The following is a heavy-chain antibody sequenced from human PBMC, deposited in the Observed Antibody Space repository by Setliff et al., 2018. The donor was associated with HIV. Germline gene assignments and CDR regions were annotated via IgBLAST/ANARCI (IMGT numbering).Heavy chain of an antibody. Sequence: GESLKISCKGSGYSFTSYWIGWVRQRPGKGLEWMGIIYPGDSDARYSPSFQGQVTLTVDRSINTAYLQWASLKASDTAMYFCARLPYYVSGGVFDHWGKGTLVTVSS. V-gene: IGHV5-51*01. J-gene: IGHJ4*02. CDR1: GYSFTSYW. CDR3: ARLPYYVSGGVFDH. D-gene: IGHD3-10*01. CDR2: IYPGDSDA.